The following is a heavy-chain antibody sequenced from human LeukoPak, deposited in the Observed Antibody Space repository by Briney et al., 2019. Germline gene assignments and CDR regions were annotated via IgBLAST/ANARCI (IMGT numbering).Heavy chain of an antibody. D-gene: IGHD3-10*01. V-gene: IGHV4-30-4*01. CDR2: IYYSGST. Sequence: SETLSLTCTVSGGSISSGDYFWSWIRQPPGKGLDWIGYIYYSGSTYYNPSLKSRLTISVDTSKNQFSLRLSSVTAADTAVYYCARGQLGVYYGSGSYFFDYWGQGTLVTVSS. J-gene: IGHJ4*02. CDR3: ARGQLGVYYGSGSYFFDY. CDR1: GGSISSGDYF.